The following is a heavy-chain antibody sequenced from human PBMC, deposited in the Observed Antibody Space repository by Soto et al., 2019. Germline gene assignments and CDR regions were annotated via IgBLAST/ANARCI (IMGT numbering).Heavy chain of an antibody. J-gene: IGHJ5*02. CDR3: ARDGDYDYVWGSYRSGVYFGWFDP. D-gene: IGHD3-16*02. V-gene: IGHV1-18*01. Sequence: ASVKVSCKASGYTFTSYGISWGRQAPGQGLEWMGWISAYNGNTNYAQKLQGRVTMTTDTSTSTAYMELRSLRSDDTAVYYCARDGDYDYVWGSYRSGVYFGWFDPWGQGTLVTVSS. CDR2: ISAYNGNT. CDR1: GYTFTSYG.